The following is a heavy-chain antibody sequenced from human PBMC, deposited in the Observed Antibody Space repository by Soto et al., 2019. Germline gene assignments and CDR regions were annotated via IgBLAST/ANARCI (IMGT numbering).Heavy chain of an antibody. CDR3: ASRYCSSTSCYTGWFDL. Sequence: QVQLVQSGAEVKKPGSSVKVSCKASGGTFSSDAISWVRQAPGQGLEWMGGIIPIFGTANYAQKFQGRVTITADESTSTAYMELSILRSEDTAVYYCASRYCSSTSCYTGWFDLWGQGTLVTVSS. V-gene: IGHV1-69*01. J-gene: IGHJ5*02. CDR2: IIPIFGTA. D-gene: IGHD2-2*02. CDR1: GGTFSSDA.